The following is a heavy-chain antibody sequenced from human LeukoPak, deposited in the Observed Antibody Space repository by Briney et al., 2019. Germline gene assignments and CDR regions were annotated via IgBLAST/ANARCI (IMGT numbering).Heavy chain of an antibody. CDR1: GFTFSSYS. Sequence: AGGSLRLSCAASGFTFSSYSMNWVRQAPGKGLEWVSSISSSSSYIYYADSVKGRFTISRDNAKNSLYLQMNSLRAEDTAVCYCARDMVVTAIGFCAFDIWGQGTMVTVSS. J-gene: IGHJ3*02. CDR3: ARDMVVTAIGFCAFDI. D-gene: IGHD2-21*02. V-gene: IGHV3-21*01. CDR2: ISSSSSYI.